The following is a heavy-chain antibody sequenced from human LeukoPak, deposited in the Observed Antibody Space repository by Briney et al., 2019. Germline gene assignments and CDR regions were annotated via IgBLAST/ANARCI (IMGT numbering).Heavy chain of an antibody. CDR3: AELGITMIGGV. J-gene: IGHJ6*04. CDR1: GFTFSDYE. V-gene: IGHV3-48*03. CDR2: ISISGATI. Sequence: GGSLRLSCAASGFTFSDYEMNWVRQAPGKGLEWLSHISISGATIHYADSVKGRFTISSDNAKNSVYLQMNSLRAEDTAVYYCAELGITMIGGVWGKGTTVTISS. D-gene: IGHD3-10*02.